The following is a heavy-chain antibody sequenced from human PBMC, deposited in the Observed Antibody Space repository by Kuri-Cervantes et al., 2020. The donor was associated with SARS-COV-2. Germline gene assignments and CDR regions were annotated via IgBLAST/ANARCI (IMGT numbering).Heavy chain of an antibody. D-gene: IGHD3-3*01. CDR3: ARFYTYYDFWSGYRTDDAFDI. J-gene: IGHJ3*02. CDR1: GYSFTSYW. CDR2: IYPGDSDT. V-gene: IGHV5-51*01. Sequence: GGSLRLSCKGSGYSFTSYWIGWVRQMPGEGLEWMGIIYPGDSDTRYSPSFQGQVTISADKSISTAYLQWSSLKASDTAMYYCARFYTYYDFWSGYRTDDAFDIWGQGTMVTVSS.